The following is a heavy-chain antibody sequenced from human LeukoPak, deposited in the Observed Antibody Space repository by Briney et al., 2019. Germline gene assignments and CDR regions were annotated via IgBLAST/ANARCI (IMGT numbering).Heavy chain of an antibody. Sequence: SETLSLTCTVSGGSISSYYWSWIRQPPGKGLEWIGYIYYSGSTNYNPSLKSRVTIPVDTSKNQFSLKLSSVTAADTAVYYCARGGYGLYNWFDPWGQGTLVTVSS. CDR2: IYYSGST. CDR1: GGSISSYY. D-gene: IGHD5-12*01. CDR3: ARGGYGLYNWFDP. V-gene: IGHV4-59*01. J-gene: IGHJ5*02.